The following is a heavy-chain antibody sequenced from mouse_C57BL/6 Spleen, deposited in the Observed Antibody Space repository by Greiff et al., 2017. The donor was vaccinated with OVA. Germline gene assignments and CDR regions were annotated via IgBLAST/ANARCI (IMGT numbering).Heavy chain of an antibody. J-gene: IGHJ4*01. CDR1: GYTFTSYW. CDR3: ARITTVVRGSYDYAMGY. V-gene: IGHV1-53*01. CDR2: INPSNGGT. D-gene: IGHD1-1*01. Sequence: QVQLQQPGTELVKPGASVKLSCKASGYTFTSYWMHWVKQRPGQGLEWIGNINPSNGGTNYNEKFKSKATLTVDKSSSTAYMQLSSLTSEDSAVYYCARITTVVRGSYDYAMGYWGQGTSVTVSS.